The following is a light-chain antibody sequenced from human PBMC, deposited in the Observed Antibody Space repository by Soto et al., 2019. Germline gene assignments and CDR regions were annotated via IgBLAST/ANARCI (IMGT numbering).Light chain of an antibody. CDR3: QRYNDWPPYT. V-gene: IGKV3-15*01. CDR2: GAS. Sequence: EIVMTQSPTTLSVSPGERATLSCRASRSVAYNLAWYQQKPAQAPRLLIYGASTRATGIPARFSASGFGTDFTLTISSLQSEDFAIYYCQRYNDWPPYTFGQGTKVDIK. J-gene: IGKJ2*01. CDR1: RSVAYN.